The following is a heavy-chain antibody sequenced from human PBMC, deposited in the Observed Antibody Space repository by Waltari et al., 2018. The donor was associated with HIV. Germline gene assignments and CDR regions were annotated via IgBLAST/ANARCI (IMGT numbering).Heavy chain of an antibody. J-gene: IGHJ2*01. D-gene: IGHD3-10*01. CDR2: FYYRVIS. V-gene: IGHV4-39*01. CDR1: GVPISSTTYS. Sequence: QLQESGPGLVKPSETLSPTCPVSGVPISSTTYSWGWIRQTPGKGLEWIGTFYYRVISDTNPSFKSRLNMSIDTSTNRFSLNLTSVTAADTALYYCARHSGPYVHHFDYWGRGTLVTVS. CDR3: ARHSGPYVHHFDY.